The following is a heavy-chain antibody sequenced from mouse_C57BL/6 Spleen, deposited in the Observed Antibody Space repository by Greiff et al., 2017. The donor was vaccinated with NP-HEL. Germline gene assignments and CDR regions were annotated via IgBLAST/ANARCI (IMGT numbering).Heavy chain of an antibody. V-gene: IGHV5-4*01. CDR2: ISDGGSYT. J-gene: IGHJ4*01. D-gene: IGHD1-1*01. Sequence: DVKLVESGGGLVKPGGSLKLSCAASGFTFSSYAMSWVRQTPEQRLEWVATISDGGSYTYYPDNVKGRFTISRDNAKNNLYLQMSHLKSEDTAMYYCAREEYYYGSSPYAMDYWGQGTSVTVSS. CDR1: GFTFSSYA. CDR3: AREEYYYGSSPYAMDY.